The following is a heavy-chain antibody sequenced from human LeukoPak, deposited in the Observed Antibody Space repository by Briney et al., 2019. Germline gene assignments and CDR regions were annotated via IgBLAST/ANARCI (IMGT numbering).Heavy chain of an antibody. J-gene: IGHJ4*02. Sequence: SETLSLTCTVSGGSISSGDYYWSWIRQPPGKGLEWIGYIYYSGSTYYNPSLKSRVTISVDTSKNQFSLKLSSVTAADTAVYYCARTLPGPMVRGVITLPFDYWGQGTLVTVSS. V-gene: IGHV4-30-4*02. CDR1: GGSISSGDYY. D-gene: IGHD3-10*01. CDR3: ARTLPGPMVRGVITLPFDY. CDR2: IYYSGST.